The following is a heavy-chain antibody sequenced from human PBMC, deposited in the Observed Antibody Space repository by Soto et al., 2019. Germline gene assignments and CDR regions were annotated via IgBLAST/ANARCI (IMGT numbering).Heavy chain of an antibody. Sequence: QVQLQESGPGLVRPSGTLSLTCTVSGGSISNTNWWSLVRQPPGKGLEWIGEIYHSGSTNYNPSRKSRVSISVDKSKYQFSLNLASVTAADTAVYFCAKRSLRRLRFVETHWGQGTLVTVSS. CDR2: IYHSGST. CDR1: GGSISNTNW. D-gene: IGHD3-3*01. CDR3: AKRSLRRLRFVETH. J-gene: IGHJ4*02. V-gene: IGHV4-4*02.